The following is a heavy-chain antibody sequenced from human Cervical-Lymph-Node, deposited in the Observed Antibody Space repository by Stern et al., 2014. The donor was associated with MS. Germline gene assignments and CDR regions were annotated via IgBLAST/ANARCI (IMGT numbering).Heavy chain of an antibody. J-gene: IGHJ4*02. Sequence: VQLVESGGGVVPPGRSLRLSCAASGFTFSSYGMHWVRQAPGKRQEWVAVISYDGSNKYYADSVKGRFTISSDNSKNTLDLQMNSLRAEDTAVYYCAKDWGGDGSGSYFDYWGQGTLVTVSS. CDR2: ISYDGSNK. CDR1: GFTFSSYG. D-gene: IGHD3-10*01. V-gene: IGHV3-30*18. CDR3: AKDWGGDGSGSYFDY.